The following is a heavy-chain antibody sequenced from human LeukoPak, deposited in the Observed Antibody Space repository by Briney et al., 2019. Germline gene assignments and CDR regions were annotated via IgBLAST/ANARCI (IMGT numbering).Heavy chain of an antibody. D-gene: IGHD3-10*01. J-gene: IGHJ5*02. CDR2: IFYSGST. Sequence: SETLSLTCTVSGGSISTSSYYWGWVRQPPGKGLEWIGNIFYSGSTYYSPSLKSRVTISLDTSRNQFSLKLNSVTAADTAVYYCARSVTYYYGSGSYRFDPWGQGTLVTVSS. CDR3: ARSVTYYYGSGSYRFDP. CDR1: GGSISTSSYY. V-gene: IGHV4-39*07.